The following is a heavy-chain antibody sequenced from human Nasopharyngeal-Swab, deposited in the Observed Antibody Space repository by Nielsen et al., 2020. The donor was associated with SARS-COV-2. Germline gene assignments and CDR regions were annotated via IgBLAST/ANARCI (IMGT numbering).Heavy chain of an antibody. D-gene: IGHD1-14*01. CDR3: ARVRTGIWDY. Sequence: WIRQPPGKGLEWIGEIYHSGSTNYNPSLKSRVTISVDKSKNQFSLKLSSVTAADTAVYYCARVRTGIWDYWGQGTLVTVSS. J-gene: IGHJ4*02. CDR2: IYHSGST. V-gene: IGHV4-4*02.